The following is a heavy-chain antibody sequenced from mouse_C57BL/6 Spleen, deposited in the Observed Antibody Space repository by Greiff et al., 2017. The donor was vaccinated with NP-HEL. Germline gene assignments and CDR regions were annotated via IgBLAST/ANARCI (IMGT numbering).Heavy chain of an antibody. CDR2: IYPGDGDT. Sequence: VKLQQSGPELVKPGASVKISCKASGYAFSSSWMNWVKQRPGKGLEWIGRIYPGDGDTNYNGKFKGKATLTADKSSSTAYMQLSSLTSEDSAVYFWARAFTTVVGQYYFDYWGQGTTLTVSS. V-gene: IGHV1-82*01. J-gene: IGHJ2*01. CDR3: ARAFTTVVGQYYFDY. D-gene: IGHD1-1*01. CDR1: GYAFSSSW.